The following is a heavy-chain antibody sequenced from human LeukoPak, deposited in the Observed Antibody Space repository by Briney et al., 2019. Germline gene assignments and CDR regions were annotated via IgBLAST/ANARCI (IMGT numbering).Heavy chain of an antibody. V-gene: IGHV3-7*01. CDR3: ASGWGPMVVSY. CDR2: IKQDESEI. Sequence: GGSLRLSCAASGFTFSNYGMSWVRQSPGKRLQWVAKIKQDESEIYYVDSVKGRFTISRDNAKTSLYLQMNSLRAEDTAVYYCASGWGPMVVSYWGQGTLVTVSS. D-gene: IGHD2-8*02. J-gene: IGHJ4*02. CDR1: GFTFSNYG.